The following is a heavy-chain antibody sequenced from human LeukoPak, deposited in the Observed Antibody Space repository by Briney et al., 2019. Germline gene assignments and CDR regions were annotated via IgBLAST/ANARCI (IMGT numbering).Heavy chain of an antibody. J-gene: IGHJ3*02. CDR2: ISGSGGST. V-gene: IGHV3-23*01. Sequence: PGGSLRLSCAASGFTFSSYAMSWVRQAPGKGPEWVSAISGSGGSTYYADSVKGRFTISRDNSKNTLYLQMNSLRAEDTAVYYCAKWPRVVVVAATQRSDAFDIWGRGTMVTVSS. CDR1: GFTFSSYA. CDR3: AKWPRVVVVAATQRSDAFDI. D-gene: IGHD2-15*01.